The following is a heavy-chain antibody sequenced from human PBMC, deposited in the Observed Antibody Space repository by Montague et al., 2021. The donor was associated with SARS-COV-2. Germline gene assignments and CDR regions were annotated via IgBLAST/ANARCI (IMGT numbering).Heavy chain of an antibody. J-gene: IGHJ4*02. V-gene: IGHV6-1*01. Sequence: CAISGDSVSTNCGTWNWVRLSPSRGLEWLGRTYYRSEWYSDYSVSVKSRISINPEKSKNQFSLQLNSVTPEDTAVYYCSRAERGYCSDDNCYQYFFDYWGQGTLVTVAS. CDR2: TYYRSEWYS. CDR3: SRAERGYCSDDNCYQYFFDY. CDR1: GDSVSTNCGT. D-gene: IGHD2-15*01.